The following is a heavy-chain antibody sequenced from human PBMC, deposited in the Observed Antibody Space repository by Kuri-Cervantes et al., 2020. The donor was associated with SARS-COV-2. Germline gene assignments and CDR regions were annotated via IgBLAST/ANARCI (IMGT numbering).Heavy chain of an antibody. CDR2: IIPIFGTA. CDR3: ARGGYLNFDY. Sequence: GGSLRLSCKASGGTFSSYAISWVRQAPGQGLEWMGGIIPIFGTANYAQKFQGRVTMTRDTSTSTVYMELSSLRSEDTAVYYCARGGYLNFDYWGQGTLVTVSS. J-gene: IGHJ4*02. D-gene: IGHD1-26*01. CDR1: GGTFSSYA. V-gene: IGHV1-69*05.